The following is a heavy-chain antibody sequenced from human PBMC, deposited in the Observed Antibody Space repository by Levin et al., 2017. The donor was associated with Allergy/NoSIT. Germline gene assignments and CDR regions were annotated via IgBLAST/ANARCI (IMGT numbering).Heavy chain of an antibody. D-gene: IGHD7-27*01. Sequence: GGSLRLSCAASGFTFSSFAMSWVRQAPGKGLDWVSAIGGSGDNTYYADSVKGRFTISRDNSKNTLSQQMNSLRAEDTALYYCARMQDFGRRSEETTGASWGQGTLVAVSS. CDR2: IGGSGDNT. CDR3: ARMQDFGRRSEETTGAS. V-gene: IGHV3-23*01. J-gene: IGHJ5*02. CDR1: GFTFSSFA.